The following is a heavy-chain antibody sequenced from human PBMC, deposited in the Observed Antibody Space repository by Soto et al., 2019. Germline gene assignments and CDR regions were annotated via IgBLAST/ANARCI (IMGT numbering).Heavy chain of an antibody. J-gene: IGHJ6*02. D-gene: IGHD2-15*01. CDR3: ARLSKVVVAVYGMDV. CDR1: GYSFTSYW. V-gene: IGHV5-51*01. Sequence: GESLKISCKGSGYSFTSYWIGWVRQMPGKGLEWMGIIYPGDSDTRYSPSFQGQVTISADKSISTAYLQWSSLKASDTAMYYCARLSKVVVAVYGMDVWGQGTTVTVSS. CDR2: IYPGDSDT.